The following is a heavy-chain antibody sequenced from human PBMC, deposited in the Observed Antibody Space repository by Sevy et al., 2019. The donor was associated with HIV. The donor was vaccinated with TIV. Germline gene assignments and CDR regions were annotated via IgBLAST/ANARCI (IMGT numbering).Heavy chain of an antibody. J-gene: IGHJ4*02. CDR1: GYTLTELS. Sequence: ASVKVSCKVSGYTLTELSMHWVRQAPRKGLEWMGTFDPEDDETIYAQKFQGRVTMTEDTSTDTTYMELSSLRSEDTAVYYCATTKDYYDSSGYPFDYWGQGTLVTVSS. D-gene: IGHD3-22*01. V-gene: IGHV1-24*01. CDR3: ATTKDYYDSSGYPFDY. CDR2: FDPEDDET.